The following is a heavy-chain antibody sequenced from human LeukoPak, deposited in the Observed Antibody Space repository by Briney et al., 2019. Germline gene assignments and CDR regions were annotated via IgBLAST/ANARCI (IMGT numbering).Heavy chain of an antibody. D-gene: IGHD5-12*01. J-gene: IGHJ6*03. CDR1: GYTFTSYD. CDR2: MNPNSGNT. V-gene: IGHV1-8*01. Sequence: ASVKVSCTASGYTFTSYDINWVRQATGQGLEWMGWMNPNSGNTGYAQKFQGRVTMTRNTSISTAYMELSSLRSEDTAVYYCALSGYDWRAYYYMDVWGKGTTVTISS. CDR3: ALSGYDWRAYYYMDV.